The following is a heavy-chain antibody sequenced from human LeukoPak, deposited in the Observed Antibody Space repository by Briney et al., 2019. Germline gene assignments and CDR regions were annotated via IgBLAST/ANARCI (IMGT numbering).Heavy chain of an antibody. CDR2: IYSGGST. CDR3: ARDGSAYSLKY. D-gene: IGHD3-3*01. J-gene: IGHJ4*02. Sequence: GGSLRLSCAASGFTVSSNFMSWVRQAPGKGLEWVSVIYSGGSTYYADSVRGRFTISTDNSKNTLYLQMNSLRPEDTAVYYCARDGSAYSLKYWGQGTLVTVSS. V-gene: IGHV3-66*02. CDR1: GFTVSSNF.